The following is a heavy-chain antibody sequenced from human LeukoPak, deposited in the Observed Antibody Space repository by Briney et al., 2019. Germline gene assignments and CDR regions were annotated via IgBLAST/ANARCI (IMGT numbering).Heavy chain of an antibody. V-gene: IGHV4-59*01. CDR1: GGSISSYY. Sequence: SETLSLTCTVSGGSISSYYWSWIRQPPGKGLEWIGYIYYSGSTNYNPSLKSRVTISVDTSKNQFSLKLSSVTAADTAVYYCAKRYSGSSNGSYYYYMDVWGKGTTVTVSS. J-gene: IGHJ6*03. D-gene: IGHD1-26*01. CDR2: IYYSGST. CDR3: AKRYSGSSNGSYYYYMDV.